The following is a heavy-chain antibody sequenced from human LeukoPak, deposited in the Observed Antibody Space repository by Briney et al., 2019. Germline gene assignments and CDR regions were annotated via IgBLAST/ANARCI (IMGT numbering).Heavy chain of an antibody. CDR3: ARGPNYGYYFDY. D-gene: IGHD1-7*01. CDR2: INHSGST. V-gene: IGHV4-34*01. J-gene: IGHJ4*02. CDR1: GGSFSGYY. Sequence: SETLSLTCAVYGGSFSGYYWSWIRQPPGKGLEWIGEINHSGSTNYNPSLKSRVAISVDTSKNQFSLKLSSVTAADTAVYYCARGPNYGYYFDYWGQGTLVTVSS.